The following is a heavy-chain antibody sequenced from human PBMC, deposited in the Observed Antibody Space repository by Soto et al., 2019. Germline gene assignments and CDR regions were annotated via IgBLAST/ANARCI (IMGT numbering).Heavy chain of an antibody. CDR2: IYYSGST. CDR3: ARADIAAAGFDY. D-gene: IGHD6-13*01. CDR1: GGSISSYY. J-gene: IGHJ4*02. V-gene: IGHV4-59*01. Sequence: PSETLSLTCTVSGGSISSYYWSWIRQPPGKGLEWIGYIYYSGSTNYNPSLKSRVTISVDTSKNQFSLKLSSVTAADTAVYYCARADIAAAGFDYWGQGTLVTVSS.